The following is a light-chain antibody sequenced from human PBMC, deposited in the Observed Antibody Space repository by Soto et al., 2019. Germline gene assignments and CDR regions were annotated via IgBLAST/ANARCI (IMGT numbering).Light chain of an antibody. J-gene: IGKJ1*01. CDR1: QSVSSSY. CDR3: QQYGSSPRT. V-gene: IGKV3-20*01. CDR2: GAS. Sequence: EIVLTQSPGTLSLSPVERATLSCRASQSVSSSYLAWYQQKPGQAPRLLIYGASSRATGIPDRFSGSGSGSDLTLTISRLEPEDFAVYYCQQYGSSPRTFGQGTKVEIK.